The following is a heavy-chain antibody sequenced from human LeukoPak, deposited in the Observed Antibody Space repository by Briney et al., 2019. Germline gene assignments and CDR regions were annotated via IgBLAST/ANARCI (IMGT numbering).Heavy chain of an antibody. CDR2: IYYSGST. Sequence: SETLSLTCTVSGGSISSYYWSWIRQPPGKGLEWIGYIYYSGSTNYNPSLKSRVTISVDTSKNQFSLKLSSVTAADTAVYYCARSNYYDISRFDLWGRGTLVTVSS. CDR1: GGSISSYY. V-gene: IGHV4-59*01. CDR3: ARSNYYDISRFDL. J-gene: IGHJ2*01. D-gene: IGHD3-22*01.